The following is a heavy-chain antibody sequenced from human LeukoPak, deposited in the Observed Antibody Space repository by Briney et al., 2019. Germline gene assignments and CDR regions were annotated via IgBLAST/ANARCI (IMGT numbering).Heavy chain of an antibody. J-gene: IGHJ3*01. CDR3: ATEFMGGVVANTNSFDV. V-gene: IGHV1-69*05. D-gene: IGHD3-10*01. CDR2: IIPIFGTA. Sequence: VASVKVSCKASGGTFSSYAIRWVRQAPGKGLEWMGRIIPIFGTANYAQKFQGRVTITTDESTSTAYMELSSLRSEDTAVYYYATEFMGGVVANTNSFDVWGQGTMVTVSS. CDR1: GGTFSSYA.